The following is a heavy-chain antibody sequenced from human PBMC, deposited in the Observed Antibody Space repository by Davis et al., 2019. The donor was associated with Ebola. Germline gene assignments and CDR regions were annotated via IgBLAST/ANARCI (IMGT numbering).Heavy chain of an antibody. J-gene: IGHJ4*02. CDR1: GYTFSDYY. V-gene: IGHV1-2*05. D-gene: IGHD4-11*01. CDR2: INPNSGGT. Sequence: ASVKVSCKASGYTFSDYYMHWVRQAPGQGLEWMGRINPNSGGTDYAQKFQGRVTMTRDTSISTAYMELSRLRSDDTVVYYCARSDSNYGGALRYWGQGTLVTVSS. CDR3: ARSDSNYGGALRY.